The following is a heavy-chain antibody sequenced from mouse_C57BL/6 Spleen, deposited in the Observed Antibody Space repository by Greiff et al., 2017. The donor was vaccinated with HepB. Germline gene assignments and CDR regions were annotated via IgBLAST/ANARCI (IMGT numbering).Heavy chain of an antibody. Sequence: EVKLMESGGGLVKPGGSLKLSCAASGFTFSSYAMSWVRQTPEKRLEWVATISDGGSYTYYPDNVKGRFTISRDNAKNNLYLQMSHLKSEDTAMYYCARDGGYYPFAYWGQGTLVTVSA. V-gene: IGHV5-4*01. J-gene: IGHJ3*01. CDR1: GFTFSSYA. D-gene: IGHD2-3*01. CDR3: ARDGGYYPFAY. CDR2: ISDGGSYT.